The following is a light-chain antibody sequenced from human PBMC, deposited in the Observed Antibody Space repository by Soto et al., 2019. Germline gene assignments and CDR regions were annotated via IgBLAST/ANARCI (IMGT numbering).Light chain of an antibody. CDR1: QTISNN. CDR2: GAS. V-gene: IGKV3-15*01. Sequence: EIVLTQSPATLSVSPGERATLSCRASQTISNNLAWYQQKPGQPPRLLIYGASTRATGVPARFSGSGSGTEFTLTVNSLQSEDFAVYYCQQYNNWPPITFGQGTRLEMK. CDR3: QQYNNWPPIT. J-gene: IGKJ5*01.